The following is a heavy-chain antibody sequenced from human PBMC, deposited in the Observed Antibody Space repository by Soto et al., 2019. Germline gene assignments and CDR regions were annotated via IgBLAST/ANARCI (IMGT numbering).Heavy chain of an antibody. J-gene: IGHJ4*02. CDR2: IYYSGST. V-gene: IGHV4-39*07. CDR3: AGERWGGSGSYYNEYYFDY. CDR1: GGSISSSSYY. D-gene: IGHD3-10*01. Sequence: PSETLSLTCTVSGGSISSSSYYWGWIRQPPGKGLEWIGSIYYSGSTYYNPSLKSRVTISVDTSKNQFSLKLSSVTAADTAVYYCAGERWGGSGSYYNEYYFDYWGQGTLVTVSS.